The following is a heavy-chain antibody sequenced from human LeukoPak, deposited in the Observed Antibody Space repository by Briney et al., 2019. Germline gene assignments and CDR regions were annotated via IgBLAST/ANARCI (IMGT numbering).Heavy chain of an antibody. D-gene: IGHD2-8*01. Sequence: GGTLRLSCAASGFTFYSNAMTWVRQAPGKGLECVSAITAGGDTTYYPDSVKGRFTISRDNSRNTLYLQLNNLRAEDTAVYYCAKAYGTNGYFQLPIDFWGQGTLVTVSS. V-gene: IGHV3-23*01. CDR1: GFTFYSNA. J-gene: IGHJ4*02. CDR2: ITAGGDTT. CDR3: AKAYGTNGYFQLPIDF.